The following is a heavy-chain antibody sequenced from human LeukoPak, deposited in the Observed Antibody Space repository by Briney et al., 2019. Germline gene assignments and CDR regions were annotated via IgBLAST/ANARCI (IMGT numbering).Heavy chain of an antibody. Sequence: SETLSLTCTVSGGSISGYCWSWVRQPPGKGLEWIAYICYSGSTNYNPSLKSRVSMSVDTSNNQFSLKLNSLTAADTALYYCARGGTSYDCWGQGTLVTVSS. CDR1: GGSISGYC. V-gene: IGHV4-59*01. D-gene: IGHD1-26*01. J-gene: IGHJ4*02. CDR3: ARGGTSYDC. CDR2: ICYSGST.